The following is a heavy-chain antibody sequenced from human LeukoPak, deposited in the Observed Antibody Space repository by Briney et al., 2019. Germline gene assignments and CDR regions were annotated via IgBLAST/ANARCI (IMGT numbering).Heavy chain of an antibody. CDR3: ARATDLFDY. V-gene: IGHV3-30-3*01. D-gene: IGHD1-1*01. J-gene: IGHJ4*02. CDR1: GFXFNIYA. Sequence: GRSLRLSCAASGFXFNIYAIHWVRLAPGKGLEWVALISYDASNKNYADSVKGRFTISRDNSKNTLYLQMNSLRAEDTAVYYCARATDLFDYWGQGTLVTVSS. CDR2: ISYDASNK.